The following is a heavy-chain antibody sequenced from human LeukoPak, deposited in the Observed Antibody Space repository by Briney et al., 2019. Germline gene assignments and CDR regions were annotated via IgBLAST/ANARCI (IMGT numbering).Heavy chain of an antibody. D-gene: IGHD5-18*01. CDR2: MNPNSGNT. V-gene: IGHV1-8*01. CDR1: GYTFTSYD. CDR3: ARGPIGYSYGYYYYYYYMDV. Sequence: GSVKVSCKASGYTFTSYDINWVRQATGQGLEWMGWMNPNSGNTGYAQKFQGRVTMTRNTSISTAYMELSSLRSEDTAVYYCARGPIGYSYGYYYYYYYMDVWGKGTTVTISS. J-gene: IGHJ6*03.